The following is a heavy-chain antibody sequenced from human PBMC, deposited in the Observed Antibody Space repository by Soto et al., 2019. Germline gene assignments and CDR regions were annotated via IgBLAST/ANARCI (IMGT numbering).Heavy chain of an antibody. CDR2: IIPIFGTA. CDR1: GGTFSSYA. D-gene: IGHD3-3*01. J-gene: IGHJ3*02. Sequence: SVKVSCKASGGTFSSYAISWVRQAPGQGLEWMGGIIPIFGTANYAQKFQGRVTITADESTSTAYMELSSLRSEDTAVYYCASSKDFWSRVPTDAFDIWGQGTMVTVSS. CDR3: ASSKDFWSRVPTDAFDI. V-gene: IGHV1-69*13.